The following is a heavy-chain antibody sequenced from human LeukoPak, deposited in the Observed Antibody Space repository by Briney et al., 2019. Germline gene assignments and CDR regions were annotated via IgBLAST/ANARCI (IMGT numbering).Heavy chain of an antibody. CDR1: GYTFTSYG. D-gene: IGHD2-2*02. J-gene: IGHJ3*02. Sequence: ASVKVSCKASGYTFTSYGISWVRQAPGQGLEWMGWISAYNGSTNYAQKLQGRVTMTTDTSTSTAYMELRSLRSDDTAVYYCARDLARELIVVVPAAIRDDAFDIWGQGTMVTVSS. CDR2: ISAYNGST. CDR3: ARDLARELIVVVPAAIRDDAFDI. V-gene: IGHV1-18*01.